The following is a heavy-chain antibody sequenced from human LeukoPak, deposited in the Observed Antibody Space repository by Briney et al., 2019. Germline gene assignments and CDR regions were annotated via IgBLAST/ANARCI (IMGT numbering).Heavy chain of an antibody. J-gene: IGHJ4*02. CDR3: AKEHLKYANDNRGSFDY. V-gene: IGHV3-23*01. D-gene: IGHD3-22*01. CDR2: ITRAGSP. Sequence: GGSLRLSCVASGFPFSETAMTWVRQAPGKGLEWLSVITRAGSPYYADSAKGRFTISRDNARNKVYLQLNSLRNEDTALYYCAKEHLKYANDNRGSFDYWGQGTLVTVSS. CDR1: GFPFSETA.